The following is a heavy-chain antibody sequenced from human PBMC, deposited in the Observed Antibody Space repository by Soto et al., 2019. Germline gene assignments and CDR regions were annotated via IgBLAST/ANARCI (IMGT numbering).Heavy chain of an antibody. CDR3: AREGGRHCSPTRCYNAFDI. Sequence: PEGSLRLSCASSGLSLSAFSMNWVRQAPGKGLQWVSYISSTSSTIYYGDSVKGRFTISRDNAKNSLYLQMNSLRDEDTAVYYCAREGGRHCSPTRCYNAFDIWGQGTMVTVSS. V-gene: IGHV3-48*02. J-gene: IGHJ3*02. CDR2: ISSTSSTI. CDR1: GLSLSAFS. D-gene: IGHD2-2*02.